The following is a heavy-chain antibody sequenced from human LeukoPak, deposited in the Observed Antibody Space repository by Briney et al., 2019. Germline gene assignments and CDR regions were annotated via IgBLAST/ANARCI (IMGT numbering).Heavy chain of an antibody. CDR1: GITLSNYG. V-gene: IGHV3-23*01. J-gene: IGHJ3*02. Sequence: GGSLRLSCAVSGITLSNYGMSWVRQAPGKGLEWVAGISGSGGRTNYADSVKGRFTVSRDNPKNTLYLQMNSLRAEDTAVYYCAKERAKFTSPANIWGQGTMVTVSS. CDR3: AKERAKFTSPANI. CDR2: ISGSGGRT.